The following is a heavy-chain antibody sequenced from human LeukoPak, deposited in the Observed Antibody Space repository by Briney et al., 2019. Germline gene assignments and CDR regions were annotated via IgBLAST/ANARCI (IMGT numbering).Heavy chain of an antibody. CDR3: ARDGVAELMSALDY. CDR2: ISYDGSNK. CDR1: GFTFSSYA. J-gene: IGHJ4*02. V-gene: IGHV3-30*04. Sequence: GGSLRLSCAASGFTFSSYAMHWVRQAPGKGLEWVAVISYDGSNKYYADSVKGRFTISRDNAKNSLYLQMNSLRAEDTAVYYCARDGVAELMSALDYWGQGILVTVSS. D-gene: IGHD1-26*01.